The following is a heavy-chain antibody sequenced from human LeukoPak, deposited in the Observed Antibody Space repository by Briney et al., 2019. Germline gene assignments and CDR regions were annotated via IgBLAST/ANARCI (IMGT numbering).Heavy chain of an antibody. Sequence: GESLKISCKGSGYSFTSSWISWVRQMPGKGLEWMGRIDPSDSYTNYSPSSQGHVTISADKSINTAYLHWSSLKASDTAMFYCARPLASGYSSIFDAFDIWGQGTMVTVSS. J-gene: IGHJ3*02. CDR3: ARPLASGYSSIFDAFDI. V-gene: IGHV5-10-1*01. CDR2: IDPSDSYT. CDR1: GYSFTSSW. D-gene: IGHD6-13*01.